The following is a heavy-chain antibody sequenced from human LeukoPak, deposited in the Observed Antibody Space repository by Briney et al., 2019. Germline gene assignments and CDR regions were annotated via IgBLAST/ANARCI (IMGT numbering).Heavy chain of an antibody. CDR1: GGSLSTYY. CDR3: ARVGSLTTFD. V-gene: IGHV4-59*12. Sequence: SETLSLTCIVSGGSLSTYYWTWIRQPPGKGLEWIGYSQYRGNADYNPSLKSRVTISVDTANNQCSLRLGSGGAAGRVMFYCARVGSLTTFDWGQGTLVTVSS. J-gene: IGHJ4*02. D-gene: IGHD4-17*01. CDR2: SQYRGNA.